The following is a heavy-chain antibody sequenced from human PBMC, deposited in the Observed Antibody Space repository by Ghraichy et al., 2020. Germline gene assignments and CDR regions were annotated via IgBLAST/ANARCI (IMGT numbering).Heavy chain of an antibody. CDR3: ATVSSNYYSYYAVDV. J-gene: IGHJ6*02. D-gene: IGHD5/OR15-5a*01. CDR1: GGSISKNY. CDR2: IDRSGST. Sequence: SETLSLTCSVSGGSISKNYWHWIRQTAGKGLEWVGRIDRSGSTNYNPSLRSRVFMSLDTSKNQLSLKLTSVTAADTAVYYCATVSSNYYSYYAVDVWGQGTTVTVSS. V-gene: IGHV4-4*07.